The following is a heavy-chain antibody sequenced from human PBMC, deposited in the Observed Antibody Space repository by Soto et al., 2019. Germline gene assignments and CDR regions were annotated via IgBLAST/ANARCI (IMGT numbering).Heavy chain of an antibody. Sequence: QVQLLESGGGVVQPGRSLRLSCTVSAFSFSTYGMHWVRQAPGKGLEWVAIVWADGATKYYADSMRGRFTISRDNSENTLYLQMNSLRAEDTAVYYCATGRPGPVSTFPLFEYWGQGTLVTVSS. CDR2: VWADGATK. CDR1: AFSFSTYG. D-gene: IGHD3-3*02. J-gene: IGHJ4*02. CDR3: ATGRPGPVSTFPLFEY. V-gene: IGHV3-33*01.